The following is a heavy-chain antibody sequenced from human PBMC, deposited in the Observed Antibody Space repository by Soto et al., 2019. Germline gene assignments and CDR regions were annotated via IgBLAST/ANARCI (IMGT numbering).Heavy chain of an antibody. CDR3: ASVDTAISYYYYGMDV. Sequence: QVQLVQSGAEVKKPGSSVKVSCKASGGTFRSYAISWVRQAPGQGLEWMGGIIPIFGTANYAQKFQGRVTITADESTSTAYMELSSLRSEDTAVYYCASVDTAISYYYYGMDVWGQGTTVTVSS. CDR1: GGTFRSYA. CDR2: IIPIFGTA. V-gene: IGHV1-69*12. D-gene: IGHD5-18*01. J-gene: IGHJ6*02.